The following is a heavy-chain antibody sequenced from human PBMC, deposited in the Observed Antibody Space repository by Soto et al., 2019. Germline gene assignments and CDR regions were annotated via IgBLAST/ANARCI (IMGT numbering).Heavy chain of an antibody. D-gene: IGHD2-15*01. V-gene: IGHV4-39*01. CDR2: IYYSGST. Sequence: QLQLQESGPGLVKPSETLSLTCTVSGGSISSSSYYWGWIRQPPGKGLEWIGSIYYSGSTYYNPSRKSRFTISVDTSKNQFSLKLSSVTAADTAVYYCACPRIFYDGGMGYYYYMDVWGKGTTVTVSS. J-gene: IGHJ6*03. CDR3: ACPRIFYDGGMGYYYYMDV. CDR1: GGSISSSSYY.